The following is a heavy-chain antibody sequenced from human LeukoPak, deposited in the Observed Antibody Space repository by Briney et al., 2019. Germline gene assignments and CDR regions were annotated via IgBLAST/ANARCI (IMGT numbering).Heavy chain of an antibody. CDR1: GFTFSNYA. CDR3: AKDRTVGASYWYFDL. V-gene: IGHV3-23*01. CDR2: ISNSGNTP. Sequence: GGSLRLSCAASGFTFSNYAMSWVRQAPGKGLEWVSAISNSGNTPYYADSVKGRFTISRDNSKNTLSLQMNSLRAEDTAIYYCAKDRTVGASYWYFDLWGRGTLVTVSS. D-gene: IGHD1-26*01. J-gene: IGHJ2*01.